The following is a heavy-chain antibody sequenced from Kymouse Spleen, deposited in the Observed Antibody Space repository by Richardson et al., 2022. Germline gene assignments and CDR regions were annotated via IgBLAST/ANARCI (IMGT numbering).Heavy chain of an antibody. J-gene: IGHJ4*02. Sequence: QLQLQESGPGLVKPSETLSLTCTVSGGSISSSSYYWGWIRQPPGKGLEWIGSIYYSGSTYYNPSLKSRVTISVDTSKNQFSLKLSSVTAADTAVYYCARQNNHSKNRDYWGQGTLVTVSS. CDR3: ARQNNHSKNRDY. V-gene: IGHV4-39*01. CDR1: GGSISSSSYY. D-gene: IGHD1-14*01. CDR2: IYYSGST.